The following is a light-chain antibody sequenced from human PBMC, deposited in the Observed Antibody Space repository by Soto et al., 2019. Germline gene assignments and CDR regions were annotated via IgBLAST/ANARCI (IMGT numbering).Light chain of an antibody. CDR2: EAS. Sequence: DLEMTQSPSTLSGSLGDSVTITCRGSQSIANWLAWYQHKPGKAPKLLIYEASSLESGVQSRFSGSGSGTESTLTINSLQPEDFAVYYCKQYENYWTFGPGTKVDIK. CDR1: QSIANW. J-gene: IGKJ1*01. V-gene: IGKV1-5*01. CDR3: KQYENYWT.